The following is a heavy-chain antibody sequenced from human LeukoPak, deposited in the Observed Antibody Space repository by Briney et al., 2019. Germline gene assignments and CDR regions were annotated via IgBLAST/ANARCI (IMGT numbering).Heavy chain of an antibody. V-gene: IGHV3-74*01. CDR1: GITFSRYY. CDR2: INSDGSST. J-gene: IGHJ4*02. Sequence: GGSLRLSCEDSGITFSRYYMHWVRQAPGKGLVWVSRINSDGSSTSYADSVKGRFTISRDNAKNTLYLQMNSLRAEDTAVYYCARDKFGRAAVDWGQGTLVTVSS. CDR3: ARDKFGRAAVD. D-gene: IGHD6-13*01.